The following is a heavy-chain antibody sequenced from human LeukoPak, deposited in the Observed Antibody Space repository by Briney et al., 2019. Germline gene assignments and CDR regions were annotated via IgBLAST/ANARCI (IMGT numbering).Heavy chain of an antibody. Sequence: GGSLSLSCSASGFTFISYAIHWVRQAPGKGLEYVSGISNNGGSKYYADSVKGRFTISRDNSKNTLYLQMSSLRAEDTAVYYCVKGGYSSSWSLFDYWGPGTLVTVSS. CDR1: GFTFISYA. V-gene: IGHV3-64D*06. J-gene: IGHJ4*02. D-gene: IGHD6-13*01. CDR3: VKGGYSSSWSLFDY. CDR2: ISNNGGSK.